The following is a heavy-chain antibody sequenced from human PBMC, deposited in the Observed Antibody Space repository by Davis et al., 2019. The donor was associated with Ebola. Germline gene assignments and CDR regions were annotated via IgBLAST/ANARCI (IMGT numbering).Heavy chain of an antibody. CDR3: ARGGDWTLDY. CDR1: GGSIISSSSY. D-gene: IGHD2-21*01. Sequence: MPSETLSLTCTVSGGSIISSSSYWGWIRQPPRKGLEWIGSIYYSGITYYNPSLKSRVTISVDTSKNQFSLKLSSVTAADTAVYYCARGGDWTLDYWGQGTLATVSS. CDR2: IYYSGIT. V-gene: IGHV4-39*01. J-gene: IGHJ4*02.